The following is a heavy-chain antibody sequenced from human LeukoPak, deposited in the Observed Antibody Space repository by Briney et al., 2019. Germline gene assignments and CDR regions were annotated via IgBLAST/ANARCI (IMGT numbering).Heavy chain of an antibody. D-gene: IGHD1-26*01. J-gene: IGHJ6*02. V-gene: IGHV4-39*02. CDR1: GGSISTTNYY. CDR2: VYHRGST. Sequence: SETLSLTCTVSGGSISTTNYYWGWIRQPPGKGLEWIGSVYHRGSTYYNPSLKSRVTISVDTSKKHFSLKMSSVTAADTAVYYCAKGDSGYDYYGMDVWGQVTTVTVSS. CDR3: AKGDSGYDYYGMDV.